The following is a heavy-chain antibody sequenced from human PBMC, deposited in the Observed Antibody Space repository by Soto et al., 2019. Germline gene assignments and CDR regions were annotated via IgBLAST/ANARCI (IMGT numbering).Heavy chain of an antibody. J-gene: IGHJ6*01. CDR3: ARDLWGYCGTDCYPLDV. D-gene: IGHD2-21*02. CDR1: GGSISGYY. V-gene: IGHV4-59*01. Sequence: QVQLQESGPGLVKPSETLSLTCTVSGGSISGYYWSWIRQPPGKGLEWIGYMYNTGSTVYNPSFKSRVTISVDTSKNQFSLKLNSVTAAGTAVYYCARDLWGYCGTDCYPLDVW. CDR2: MYNTGST.